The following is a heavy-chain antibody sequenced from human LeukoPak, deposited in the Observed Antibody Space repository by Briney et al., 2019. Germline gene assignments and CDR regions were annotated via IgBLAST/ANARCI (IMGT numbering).Heavy chain of an antibody. D-gene: IGHD2/OR15-2a*01. Sequence: GGSLRLSCAASGFTFSSYGVNWVRQAPGKGLEWVSYISSSSSTIYHADSVKGRFSISRDNAKNSLCLQMNSLRDEDTAVYYCARGGIVGMIDYWGQGTLVTVSS. V-gene: IGHV3-48*02. CDR2: ISSSSSTI. CDR1: GFTFSSYG. CDR3: ARGGIVGMIDY. J-gene: IGHJ4*02.